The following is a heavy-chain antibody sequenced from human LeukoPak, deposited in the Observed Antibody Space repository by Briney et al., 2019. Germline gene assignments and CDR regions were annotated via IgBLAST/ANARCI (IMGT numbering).Heavy chain of an antibody. CDR2: IKQDGSEK. Sequence: GGSLRLSCAASGFTFSSYWMSWVRQAPGKGLEGMANIKQDGSEKDYVDSVKGRFTISRDNAKNSLYLQMNSLRAEDTAVYYCARDGDIVVVTATDYWGQGTLVTVSS. D-gene: IGHD2-21*02. CDR3: ARDGDIVVVTATDY. V-gene: IGHV3-7*01. J-gene: IGHJ4*02. CDR1: GFTFSSYW.